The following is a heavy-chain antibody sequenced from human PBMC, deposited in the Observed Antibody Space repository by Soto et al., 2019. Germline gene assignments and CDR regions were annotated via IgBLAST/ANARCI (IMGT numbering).Heavy chain of an antibody. D-gene: IGHD4-17*01. CDR2: ISAYNGNT. Sequence: SVKVSCKASGYTFTSYGISWVRQAPGQGLEWMGWISAYNGNTNYAQKLQGRVTMTTDTSTSTAYMELRSLRSDDTAVYYCARYMMTTVTTTAFDIWGQGTMVTVS. CDR3: ARYMMTTVTTTAFDI. V-gene: IGHV1-18*01. J-gene: IGHJ3*02. CDR1: GYTFTSYG.